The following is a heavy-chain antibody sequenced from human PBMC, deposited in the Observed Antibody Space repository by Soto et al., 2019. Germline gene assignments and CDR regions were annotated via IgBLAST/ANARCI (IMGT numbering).Heavy chain of an antibody. CDR1: GFIFENFA. D-gene: IGHD1-7*01. CDR3: VKDYGRNWNYVFDF. Sequence: LRLSCSPSGFIFENFAMHWLRQAPGRGLEYVSSISGNGGATHHADSVRGRFTISRDNSKSILFLQMSSLRPEDTAFYYCVKDYGRNWNYVFDFWGQGTLVTVSS. CDR2: ISGNGGAT. J-gene: IGHJ4*02. V-gene: IGHV3-64D*08.